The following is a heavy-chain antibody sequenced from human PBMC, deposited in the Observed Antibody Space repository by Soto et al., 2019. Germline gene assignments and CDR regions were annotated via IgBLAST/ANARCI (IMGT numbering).Heavy chain of an antibody. CDR1: GFTFSVFG. V-gene: IGHV3-30*18. J-gene: IGHJ4*02. CDR2: ISHEGNSK. D-gene: IGHD6-19*01. CDR3: AKTITLSPSDDSRGRGALIDH. Sequence: GGSLRLSCAASGFTFSVFGMHWVRQAPGKGPEWVAVISHEGNSKHYADSVKGRFTISRDNAKNTLSLLMDSLRPEDTALYYCAKTITLSPSDDSRGRGALIDHWGQGTLVTVSS.